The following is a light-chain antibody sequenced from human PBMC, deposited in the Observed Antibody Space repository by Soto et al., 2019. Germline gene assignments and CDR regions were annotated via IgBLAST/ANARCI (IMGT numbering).Light chain of an antibody. Sequence: EIVMTQSPATLSVSPGERATLSCRASQSVSSNLAWYQQKPGQAPRLLIYGASTRATGIPARFSGSGSGTEFTLTISSLQSEDFAVYYCQHSFSTPPSFGQGTKLEIK. CDR1: QSVSSN. V-gene: IGKV3-15*01. CDR2: GAS. J-gene: IGKJ2*01. CDR3: QHSFSTPPS.